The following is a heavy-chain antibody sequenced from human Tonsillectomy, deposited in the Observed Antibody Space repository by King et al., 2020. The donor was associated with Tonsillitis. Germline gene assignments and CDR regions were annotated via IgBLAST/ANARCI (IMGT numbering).Heavy chain of an antibody. CDR1: GFRFSGSA. CDR3: TSFAAPEYGDYGDY. J-gene: IGHJ4*02. CDR2: IRSKPNRYAT. V-gene: IGHV3-73*02. D-gene: IGHD4-17*01. Sequence: EVQLVESGGGLVQPGGSLKLSCAASGFRFSGSAMHWVRQTSGKGLEWVGRIRSKPNRYATAYAASVTGRFTISRDDSKDTAYLQMNSLKTEDTAVYYCTSFAAPEYGDYGDYWGQGTLVTVSS.